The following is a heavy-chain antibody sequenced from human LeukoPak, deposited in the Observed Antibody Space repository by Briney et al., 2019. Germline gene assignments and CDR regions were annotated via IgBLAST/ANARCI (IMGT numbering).Heavy chain of an antibody. V-gene: IGHV3-13*01. CDR1: GYISRNYD. J-gene: IGHJ6*03. D-gene: IGHD3-10*01. CDR2: IGPRGQI. CDR3: TRAASSLRGPGGGYYYLDV. Sequence: PGGSLRLSCAASGYISRNYDVDWVRHTPGKGLEWVSTIGPRGQIFYADFVTGRFTISRDDARNTCYLQMTNLRADDTAVYYCTRAASSLRGPGGGYYYLDVWGKGTTVTVSS.